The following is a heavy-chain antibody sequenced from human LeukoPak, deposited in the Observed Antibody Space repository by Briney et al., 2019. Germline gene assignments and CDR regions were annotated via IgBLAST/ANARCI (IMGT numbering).Heavy chain of an antibody. J-gene: IGHJ4*02. Sequence: GGPLRLPCAAFGFTFSSYAMHWGRQAPGKGLKWVAVISYDGSNKYYAGSVKGRFTISRDNSKNTLYLQMNSLSAEDTAVYYCARDRAVATSHYFAYWGQGTLVTVSS. D-gene: IGHD5-12*01. V-gene: IGHV3-30-3*01. CDR1: GFTFSSYA. CDR2: ISYDGSNK. CDR3: ARDRAVATSHYFAY.